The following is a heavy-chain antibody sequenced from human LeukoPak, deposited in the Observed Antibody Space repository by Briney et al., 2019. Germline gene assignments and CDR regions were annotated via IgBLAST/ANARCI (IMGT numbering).Heavy chain of an antibody. CDR3: ARDDSSSWYVPDY. V-gene: IGHV1-46*01. Sequence: VASVKVSCKASGYTFTSYYMHWVRQAPGQGLEWMGIINPSGGSTSYAQKFQGRVTMTRDTSTSTAYMELSRLRSDDTAVYYCARDDSSSWYVPDYWGQGTLVTVSS. J-gene: IGHJ4*02. CDR2: INPSGGST. D-gene: IGHD6-13*01. CDR1: GYTFTSYY.